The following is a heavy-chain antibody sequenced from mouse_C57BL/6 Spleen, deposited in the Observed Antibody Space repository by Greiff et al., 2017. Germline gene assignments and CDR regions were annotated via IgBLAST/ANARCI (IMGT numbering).Heavy chain of an antibody. V-gene: IGHV5-9-1*02. J-gene: IGHJ2*01. CDR2: ISSGGDYI. Sequence: DVQLVESGEGLVKPGGSLKLSCAASGFTFSSYAMSWVRQTPEKRLEWVAYISSGGDYIYYADTVKGRFTISRDNARNTLYLQMSSLKSEDTAMYYCTREGNGYYFDYWGQGTTLTVSS. CDR1: GFTFSSYA. D-gene: IGHD2-1*01. CDR3: TREGNGYYFDY.